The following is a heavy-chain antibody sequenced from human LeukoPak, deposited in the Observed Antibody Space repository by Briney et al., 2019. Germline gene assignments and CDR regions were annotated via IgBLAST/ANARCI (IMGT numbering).Heavy chain of an antibody. V-gene: IGHV1-24*01. D-gene: IGHD1-26*01. CDR2: FDPEDGET. J-gene: IGHJ4*02. CDR1: GYTLTELS. Sequence: ASVKVSCKVSGYTLTELSMHWVRQAPGKGLEWMGGFDPEDGETIYAQKFQGRVTMTEDTSTDSAYMELSSLRSEDTAAYYCATPRIVGATTSFDYWGQGTLVTVSS. CDR3: ATPRIVGATTSFDY.